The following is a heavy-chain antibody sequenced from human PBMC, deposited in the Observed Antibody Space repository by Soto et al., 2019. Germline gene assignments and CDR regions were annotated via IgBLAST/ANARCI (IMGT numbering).Heavy chain of an antibody. CDR3: AGAAVTGTAGLDF. V-gene: IGHV1-2*02. D-gene: IGHD6-19*01. CDR1: GYTFSGFY. Sequence: ASVKVSCKASGYTFSGFYMHWVRQAPGQGLEWMGLINPNSGGTTSAEKFQGRVTMTRDTSISTAYMELSRLTSDDTAVYYCAGAAVTGTAGLDFWGQGTQVTVSS. J-gene: IGHJ4*02. CDR2: INPNSGGT.